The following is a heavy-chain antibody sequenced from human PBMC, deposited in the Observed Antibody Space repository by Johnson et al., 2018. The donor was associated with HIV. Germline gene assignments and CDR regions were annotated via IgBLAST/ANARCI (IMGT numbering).Heavy chain of an antibody. V-gene: IGHV3-9*01. CDR2: ISWNSGSI. CDR3: ARGTGGWPLFDI. D-gene: IGHD6-19*01. J-gene: IGHJ3*02. Sequence: VQLVESGGGVVQPGRSLRLSCAASGFTFDDYAMHWVRQAPGKGLEWVSGISWNSGSIGYADSVKGRFSISRDNAKNSLYLQMISLRAEDTAVYYCARGTGGWPLFDIWGQGTMVTVSS. CDR1: GFTFDDYA.